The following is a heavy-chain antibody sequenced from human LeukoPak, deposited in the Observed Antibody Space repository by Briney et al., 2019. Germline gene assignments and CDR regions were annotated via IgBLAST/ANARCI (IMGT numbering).Heavy chain of an antibody. CDR1: GGSFSGYY. J-gene: IGHJ4*02. V-gene: IGHV3-7*01. CDR2: IKEDGSEK. CDR3: ARGDEAVAGRNFDY. D-gene: IGHD6-19*01. Sequence: ETLSLTCAVYGGSFSGYYWSWIRQPPGKGLEWVANIKEDGSEKYYVDSVKGRFTISRDNAKNSLYLQMNSLRAEDTAVYYCARGDEAVAGRNFDYWGQGPLVTVSS.